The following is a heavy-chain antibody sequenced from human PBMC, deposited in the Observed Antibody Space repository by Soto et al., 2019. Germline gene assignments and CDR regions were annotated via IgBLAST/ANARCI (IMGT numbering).Heavy chain of an antibody. J-gene: IGHJ4*02. V-gene: IGHV4-31*03. Sequence: SETLSLTCTVSGGSISSGGYYWSWIRQHPGKGLEWIGYIYYSGSTYYNPSLKSRVTISVDTSRNQFSLKLSSVTAADTAVYYCARVVILTGYYEDYWGQGTLVTVSS. CDR1: GGSISSGGYY. CDR2: IYYSGST. D-gene: IGHD3-9*01. CDR3: ARVVILTGYYEDY.